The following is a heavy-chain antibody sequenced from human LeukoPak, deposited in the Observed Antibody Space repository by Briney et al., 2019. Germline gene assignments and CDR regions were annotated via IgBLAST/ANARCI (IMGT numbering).Heavy chain of an antibody. CDR3: ASHNVYYDFWSGYREYDAFDI. CDR2: IIPIFGTA. CDR1: GYTFTSYG. V-gene: IGHV1-69*13. J-gene: IGHJ3*02. Sequence: SVKVSCKASGYTFTSYGISWVRQAPGQGLEWMGGIIPIFGTANYAQKFQGRVTITADESTSTAYMELSSLRSEDTAVYYCASHNVYYDFWSGYREYDAFDIWGQGTMVTVSS. D-gene: IGHD3-3*01.